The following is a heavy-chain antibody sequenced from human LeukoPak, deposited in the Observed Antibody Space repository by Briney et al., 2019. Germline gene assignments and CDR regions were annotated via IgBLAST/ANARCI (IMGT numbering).Heavy chain of an antibody. D-gene: IGHD2-21*01. J-gene: IGHJ3*02. V-gene: IGHV6-1*01. CDR3: TGGKYSGFDI. Sequence: SQTLSLTCAISGYSVVTNNVAWNWIRQSPSRGLEWLGRTYLRSKWYNEYAVSVKSRITINPDTSRNHFSLQLNSVIPDDTAGYYCTGGKYSGFDIWGQGAMVTVSS. CDR2: TYLRSKWYN. CDR1: GYSVVTNNVA.